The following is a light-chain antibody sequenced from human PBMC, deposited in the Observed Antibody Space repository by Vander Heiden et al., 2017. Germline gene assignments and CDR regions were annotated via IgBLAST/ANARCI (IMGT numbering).Light chain of an antibody. Sequence: SYELTQPPSVSVSSGQTARITCSGDALPKQYAYWYQQKPGQAPLLVMHKDSERPSGIPERFSGSSSGTTVTLTISGVQAEDEADYYCQSADSRGTYVVFGGGTKLTVL. CDR3: QSADSRGTYVV. V-gene: IGLV3-25*03. CDR1: ALPKQY. CDR2: KDS. J-gene: IGLJ2*01.